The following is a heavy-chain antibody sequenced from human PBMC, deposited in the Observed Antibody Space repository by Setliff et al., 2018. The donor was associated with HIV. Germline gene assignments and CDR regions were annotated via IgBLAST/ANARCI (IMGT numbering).Heavy chain of an antibody. CDR1: GYSFTNYW. V-gene: IGHV5-51*01. CDR2: IFPADSDT. CDR3: ARASDPSHRMPPTYHYYYMDV. Sequence: GESLKISCKGSGYSFTNYWIAWVRQVSGKGLELMGIIFPADSDTRYSPSFQGQVTISADKSISTAYLQWSSLKASDSAVYYCARASDPSHRMPPTYHYYYMDVWGKGTTVTV. D-gene: IGHD2-2*01. J-gene: IGHJ6*03.